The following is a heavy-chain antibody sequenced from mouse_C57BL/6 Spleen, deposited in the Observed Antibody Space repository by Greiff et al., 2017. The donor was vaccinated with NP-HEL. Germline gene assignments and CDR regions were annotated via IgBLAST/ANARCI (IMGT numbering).Heavy chain of an antibody. CDR3: TSLYDYDDGYYAMDY. D-gene: IGHD2-4*01. Sequence: EVMLVESGEGLVKPGGSLKLSCAASGFTFSSYAMSWVRQTPEKRLEWVAYISSGGDYIYYADTVKGRFTISRDNARNTLYLQMSSLKSEDTAMYYCTSLYDYDDGYYAMDYWGQGTSVTVSS. CDR1: GFTFSSYA. J-gene: IGHJ4*01. V-gene: IGHV5-9-1*02. CDR2: ISSGGDYI.